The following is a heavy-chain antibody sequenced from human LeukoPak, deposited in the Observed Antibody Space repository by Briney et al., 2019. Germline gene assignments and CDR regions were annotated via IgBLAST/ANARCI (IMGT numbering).Heavy chain of an antibody. CDR3: ARVTVTPGRYYFDY. D-gene: IGHD4-17*01. CDR2: IYYSGST. V-gene: IGHV4-59*06. Sequence: PSETLSLTCTVSGGSISTYYWSWIRQTPGKGLEWIGYIYYSGSTYYNPSLKSRVTISVDTSKNQFSLKLSSVTAADTAVYYCARVTVTPGRYYFDYWGQGTLVTVSS. CDR1: GGSISTYY. J-gene: IGHJ4*02.